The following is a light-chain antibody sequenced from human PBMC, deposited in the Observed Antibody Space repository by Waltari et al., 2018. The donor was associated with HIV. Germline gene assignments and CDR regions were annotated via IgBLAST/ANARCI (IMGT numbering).Light chain of an antibody. CDR3: ATWDDSLAGLWV. CDR2: NND. V-gene: IGLV1-44*01. J-gene: IGLJ3*02. CDR1: FSK. Sequence: QSVLTQPSSASGTPGQRVTISCSGRFSKVNWYQHVKGAAPKLLIYNNDQLPSAVPDRFSGSKSDTSASLAISGLQTEDEADYYCATWDDSLAGLWVFGGGTRMTVL.